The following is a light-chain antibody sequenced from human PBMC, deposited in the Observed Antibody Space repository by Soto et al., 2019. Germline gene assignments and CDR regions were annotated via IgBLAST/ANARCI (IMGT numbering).Light chain of an antibody. J-gene: IGKJ2*01. CDR2: KAS. Sequence: INMTQSPSTLSASIGDRVTITCRASQSISSWLAWYQQKPGKAPKVLISKASTLQSGVPSRFSGSRSATEFTLTVSSLQPDDFATYYCQQYHSYPYTFGQGT. CDR3: QQYHSYPYT. CDR1: QSISSW. V-gene: IGKV1-5*03.